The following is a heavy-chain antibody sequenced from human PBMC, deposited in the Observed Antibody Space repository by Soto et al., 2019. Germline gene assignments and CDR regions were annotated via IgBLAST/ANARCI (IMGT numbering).Heavy chain of an antibody. Sequence: GGSLRLSCAASGFTFSSYAMSWVRQAPGKGLEWVSAISGSGGSTYYADSVKGRFTISRDNSKNTLYLQMNSLRAEDTAVYYCAKAAIADIFICFSLYHYYGMVVWGQGITVTV. CDR3: AKAAIADIFICFSLYHYYGMVV. D-gene: IGHD3-9*01. CDR1: GFTFSSYA. J-gene: IGHJ6*02. CDR2: ISGSGGST. V-gene: IGHV3-23*01.